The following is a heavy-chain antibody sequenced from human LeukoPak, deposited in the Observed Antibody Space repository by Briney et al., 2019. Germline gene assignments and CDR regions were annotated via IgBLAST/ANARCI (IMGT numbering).Heavy chain of an antibody. D-gene: IGHD2-8*01. V-gene: IGHV3-23*01. CDR3: AKDRSCTNDICHGDFDY. CDR2: ISGSGGST. J-gene: IGHJ4*02. Sequence: GGSLRLSCAASGFTFSSYAVSWVRQAPGKGLEWVSSISGSGGSTYSADSVKGRFTITRDNSKNTLYLQMNSLRAEDTALYYCAKDRSCTNDICHGDFDYWGQGTLVTVSS. CDR1: GFTFSSYA.